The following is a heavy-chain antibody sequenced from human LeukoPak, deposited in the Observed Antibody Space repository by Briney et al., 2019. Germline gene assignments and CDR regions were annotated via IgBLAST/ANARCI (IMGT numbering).Heavy chain of an antibody. CDR3: QTSNPFNYYDSSGSFDY. CDR1: GFTFSNYW. D-gene: IGHD3-22*01. V-gene: IGHV3-74*01. Sequence: GGSLRLSCAASGFTFSNYWMHWVRQAPGKGLVWVSRINSDGSSTTYADSVKGRFTISRDNAKNTLYLQMNSLRAEDTAVYYCQTSNPFNYYDSSGSFDYWGQGTLVTVSS. J-gene: IGHJ4*02. CDR2: INSDGSST.